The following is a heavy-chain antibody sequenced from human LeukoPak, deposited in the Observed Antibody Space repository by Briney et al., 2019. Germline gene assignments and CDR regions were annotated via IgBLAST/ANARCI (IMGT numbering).Heavy chain of an antibody. CDR1: GFTFSSNG. CDR3: ATSSNAPGNH. Sequence: GRSLRLSCAASGFTFSSNGMHWVRQAPGKGLEWVAVIWYDGSKKYYADSVKGRFTISRDNAKNSLNLQMNSLRAEDTAVYYCATSSNAPGNHWGQGTLVTVSS. D-gene: IGHD2-2*01. CDR2: IWYDGSKK. J-gene: IGHJ5*02. V-gene: IGHV3-33*03.